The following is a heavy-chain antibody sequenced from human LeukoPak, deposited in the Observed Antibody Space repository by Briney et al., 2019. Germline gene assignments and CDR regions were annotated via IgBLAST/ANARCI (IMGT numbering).Heavy chain of an antibody. CDR3: ARGSIAAAGNWFDL. Sequence: PSETLSLTCTVSGGSISSYYWSWIRQPAGKGLEWIGRIYTSGSTNYNPSLKSRVTMSVDTSKNQFSLKLSSVTAADTAVYYCARGSIAAAGNWFDLWGQGTLVTVSS. CDR1: GGSISSYY. D-gene: IGHD6-13*01. CDR2: IYTSGST. J-gene: IGHJ5*02. V-gene: IGHV4-4*07.